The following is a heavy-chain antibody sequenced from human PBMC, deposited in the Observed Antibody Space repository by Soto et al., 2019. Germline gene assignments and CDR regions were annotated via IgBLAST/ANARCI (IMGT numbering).Heavy chain of an antibody. CDR2: ISGYNGKT. J-gene: IGHJ5*02. CDR1: GYTFTTYG. V-gene: IGHV1-18*04. CDR3: ARDLYYGSGGYRWFDP. D-gene: IGHD3-16*02. Sequence: QVRLVQSGAEVKKPGASVKVSCKASGYTFTTYGMAWVRQAPGQGLEWMGWISGYNGKTSYAQKFQGRVTMTTDTPTTTAYMELRSLRSDDTAVYDCARDLYYGSGGYRWFDPWGQGTLVTVSS.